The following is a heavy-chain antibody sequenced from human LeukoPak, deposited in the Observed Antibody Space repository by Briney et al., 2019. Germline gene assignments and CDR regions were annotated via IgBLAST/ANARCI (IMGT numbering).Heavy chain of an antibody. CDR1: GGSFSSFY. D-gene: IGHD2-2*01. V-gene: IGHV4-59*01. CDR3: ARWPNCSSTSCPLDY. CDR2: IYDSGSP. Sequence: PSETLSLTCTVSGGSFSSFYWSWIRQPPGKGLEWIGYIYDSGSPNYNPSVKSRVTISVDTSKNQFSLKLSSVTAADTAVYYCARWPNCSSTSCPLDYWGQGSLVTVSS. J-gene: IGHJ4*02.